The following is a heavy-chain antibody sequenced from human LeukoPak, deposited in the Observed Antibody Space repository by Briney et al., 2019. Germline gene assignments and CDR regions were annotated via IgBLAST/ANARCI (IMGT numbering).Heavy chain of an antibody. CDR1: GFTFGDSW. CDR2: TKQDGGED. Sequence: PGGSLRLSCAVSGFTFGDSWMSWVRQAPGKGLEWVANTKQDGGEDYYVDSVKGRFTISRDNAKSSLYLQMNSLRAEDTAVYYCYSSGGYWGQGTLVTVSS. V-gene: IGHV3-7*01. D-gene: IGHD6-19*01. J-gene: IGHJ4*02. CDR3: YSSGGY.